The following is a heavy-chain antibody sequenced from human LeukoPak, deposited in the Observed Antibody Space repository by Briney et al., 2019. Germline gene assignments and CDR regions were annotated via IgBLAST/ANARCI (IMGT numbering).Heavy chain of an antibody. D-gene: IGHD3-9*01. CDR3: AKTVELRYFDWLFAFDY. Sequence: GRSLRLSCAASGFTFSSYGMHWVRQAPGKGLEWVAVISYDGSNKYYADSVKGRFTISRDNSKNTLYLQMNSLRAEDTAVYYCAKTVELRYFDWLFAFDYWGQGTLVTVSS. CDR1: GFTFSSYG. J-gene: IGHJ4*02. V-gene: IGHV3-30*18. CDR2: ISYDGSNK.